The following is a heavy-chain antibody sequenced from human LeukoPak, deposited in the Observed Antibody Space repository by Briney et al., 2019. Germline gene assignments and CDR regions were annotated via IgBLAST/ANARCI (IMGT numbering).Heavy chain of an antibody. D-gene: IGHD3-22*01. CDR2: ISSSSSTI. CDR3: ARDRDDDSSGSIDDAFDI. Sequence: GGSLRLSCAASGFTFTSYSMNWVRQAPGKGLEWVSYISSSSSTIHYADSVKGRFTISRDNANNSLYLQMNSLRAEDAAVYYCARDRDDDSSGSIDDAFDIWGQGTMVTVSS. J-gene: IGHJ3*02. V-gene: IGHV3-48*01. CDR1: GFTFTSYS.